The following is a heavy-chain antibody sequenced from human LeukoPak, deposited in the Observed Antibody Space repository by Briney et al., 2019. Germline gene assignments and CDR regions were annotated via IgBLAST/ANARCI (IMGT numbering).Heavy chain of an antibody. Sequence: PSETLSLTCTVSGGSISSSSYYWGWIRQPPGKGLEWIGSIYYSGSTYYNPSLKSRVTISVDTSKNQFSLKLSSVTAADTAVYYCASERPATENWFFDLWGRGTLVTVSS. CDR1: GGSISSSSYY. D-gene: IGHD1-26*01. V-gene: IGHV4-39*07. CDR2: IYYSGST. J-gene: IGHJ2*01. CDR3: ASERPATENWFFDL.